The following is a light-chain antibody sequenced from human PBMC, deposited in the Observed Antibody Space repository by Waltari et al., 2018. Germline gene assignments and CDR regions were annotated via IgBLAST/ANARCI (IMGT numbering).Light chain of an antibody. CDR3: QHYGRSAIT. Sequence: DIQLTQSPSTLPASVGDRVTITCRASQSVSNWLAWYQPKPGKAPKLLIYRASILESGVPSRFSGSGSGTEFTLTISSLQPEDFAVYYCQHYGRSAITFGQGTRLDIK. CDR1: QSVSNW. CDR2: RAS. V-gene: IGKV1-5*03. J-gene: IGKJ5*01.